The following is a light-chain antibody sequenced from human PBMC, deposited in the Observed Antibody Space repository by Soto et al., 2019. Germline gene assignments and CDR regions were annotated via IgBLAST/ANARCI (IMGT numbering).Light chain of an antibody. CDR2: ENS. V-gene: IGLV1-51*02. J-gene: IGLJ1*01. Sequence: QAVVTQPPSVSAAPGQKVTISCSGNSSNIGSNDVSWYQQLPGKAPKLLIYENSQRPSGIPDRFSGSKSGTSATLGITGLQTGDEADYYCGTWDSSLIALFGTGTKLTVX. CDR1: SSNIGSND. CDR3: GTWDSSLIAL.